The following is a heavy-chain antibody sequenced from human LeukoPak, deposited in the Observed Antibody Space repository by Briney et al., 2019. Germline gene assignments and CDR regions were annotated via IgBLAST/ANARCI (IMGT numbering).Heavy chain of an antibody. V-gene: IGHV3-30*02. J-gene: IGHJ4*02. D-gene: IGHD6-13*01. CDR1: GFTFSSYG. Sequence: GGSLRLSCAASGFTFSSYGMHWVRQAPGKGLEWVAFIRYDGSNKYYADSVKGRFTITRDNSKNTLYLQMNSLRAEDTAVYYCARDTGAAAGTMGEWGQGTLVTVSS. CDR3: ARDTGAAAGTMGE. CDR2: IRYDGSNK.